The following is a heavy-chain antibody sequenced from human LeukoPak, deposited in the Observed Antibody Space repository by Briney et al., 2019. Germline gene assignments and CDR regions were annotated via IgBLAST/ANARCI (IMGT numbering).Heavy chain of an antibody. D-gene: IGHD4-11*01. J-gene: IGHJ4*02. CDR3: ARDPSPYYSDYGH. CDR1: GFTFSSYS. CDR2: ISSSSSYI. Sequence: GGSLRLSCAASGFTFSSYSMNWVRQAPGKGLEWVSSISSSSSYIYYADSVKGRFTISRDNAKNSLYLQMNSLRAEDTAVYYCARDPSPYYSDYGHWGQGTLVTVSS. V-gene: IGHV3-21*01.